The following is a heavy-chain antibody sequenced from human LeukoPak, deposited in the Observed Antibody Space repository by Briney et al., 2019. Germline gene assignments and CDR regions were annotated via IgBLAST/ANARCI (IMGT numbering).Heavy chain of an antibody. J-gene: IGHJ4*02. V-gene: IGHV3-74*01. Sequence: GGSLKICCAAAEYTFSSYWKHWVRQAPRKGLVWVSRINTDGSSTTYADSVKVRFTISRDNGKNTLYLQMNSLRAEDTAVYYCARVGGSYYDQDYWGQGTLVTVSS. CDR2: INTDGSST. CDR1: EYTFSSYW. D-gene: IGHD3-22*01. CDR3: ARVGGSYYDQDY.